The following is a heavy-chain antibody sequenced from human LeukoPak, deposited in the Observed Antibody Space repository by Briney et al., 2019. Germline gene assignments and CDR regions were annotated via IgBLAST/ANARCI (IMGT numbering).Heavy chain of an antibody. CDR2: INRDGSST. J-gene: IGHJ5*02. V-gene: IGHV3-74*01. CDR3: AGSQSHNWFDP. D-gene: IGHD3-10*01. Sequence: QPGGSLRLSCAASGFTSSNYWMHWVRQAPGKGLVWVSRINRDGSSTSYADSVKGRFTISRDNVKNTLFLQMNSLRVADTAVYYCAGSQSHNWFDPWGQGTLVTVSS. CDR1: GFTSSNYW.